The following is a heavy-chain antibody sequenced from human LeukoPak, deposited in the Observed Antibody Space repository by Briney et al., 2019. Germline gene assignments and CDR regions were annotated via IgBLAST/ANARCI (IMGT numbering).Heavy chain of an antibody. J-gene: IGHJ1*01. V-gene: IGHV3-23*01. D-gene: IGHD6-19*01. CDR3: TRNSGWYGLS. CDR2: ISGSGGST. Sequence: GGSLGLSCAASGFTFSSYWMTWVRQAPGKGLEWISAISGSGGSTYYADSVKGRFTISRDNSNNTLFLHLNSLRGEDTAVYYCTRNSGWYGLSWGQGTLVTVSS. CDR1: GFTFSSYW.